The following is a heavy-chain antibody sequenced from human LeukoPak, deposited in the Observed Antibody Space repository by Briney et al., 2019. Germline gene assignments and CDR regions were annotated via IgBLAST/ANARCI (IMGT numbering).Heavy chain of an antibody. J-gene: IGHJ4*02. CDR2: IKKDGSEI. Sequence: GGSLRLSCAASGFTFSDYWMSWIRQAPGKGLEWVANIKKDGSEIYYLDSVKGRFTISRDNAENSLYLRMNSPRAEDTAVYFCVRGGYYFDYWGQGTLVTVSS. CDR3: VRGGYYFDY. D-gene: IGHD3-16*01. CDR1: GFTFSDYW. V-gene: IGHV3-7*01.